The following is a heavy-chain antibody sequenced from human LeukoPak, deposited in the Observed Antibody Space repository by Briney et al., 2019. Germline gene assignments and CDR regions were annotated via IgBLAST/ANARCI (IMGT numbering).Heavy chain of an antibody. J-gene: IGHJ1*01. D-gene: IGHD2-2*01. CDR2: VDPEDGET. Sequence: ASVKVSCKVSGYTFTDYYMHWVQQAPGKGLEWMGLVDPEDGETIYAEKFQGRVTITADTSTDTAYMELSSLRSEDTAVYYCATDPAVVPAATEYFQHWGQGTLVTVSS. V-gene: IGHV1-69-2*01. CDR1: GYTFTDYY. CDR3: ATDPAVVPAATEYFQH.